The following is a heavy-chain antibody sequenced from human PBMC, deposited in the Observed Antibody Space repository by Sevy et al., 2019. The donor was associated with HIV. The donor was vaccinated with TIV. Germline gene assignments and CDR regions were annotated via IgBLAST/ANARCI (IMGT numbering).Heavy chain of an antibody. V-gene: IGHV4-39*01. D-gene: IGHD3-3*01. CDR1: GGSISRNSHY. CDR3: ATHALSITIFGVVTRNWFDP. J-gene: IGHJ5*02. Sequence: SETLSLTCTVSGGSISRNSHYWGWISQPPGKGLEWIGSIYYSGSTYYNPSLKSRVTISGDTSKNQFSLKLSSVTAADTAVYYCATHALSITIFGVVTRNWFDPWGQGTLVTVSS. CDR2: IYYSGST.